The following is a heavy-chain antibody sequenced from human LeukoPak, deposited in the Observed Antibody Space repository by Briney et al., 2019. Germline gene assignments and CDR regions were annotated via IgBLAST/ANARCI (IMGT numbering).Heavy chain of an antibody. D-gene: IGHD3-22*01. J-gene: IGHJ4*02. V-gene: IGHV1-8*01. CDR1: GYTFTSYD. Sequence: ASVKVSCKASGYTFTSYDINWVRQATGQGLEWMGWMNPNSGNTGYAQKFQGRVTMTRNTSISTAYMELSSLRSEDTAVYYCARNPDYHTYYYDSSGLGDFDYWGQGTLVTVSS. CDR3: ARNPDYHTYYYDSSGLGDFDY. CDR2: MNPNSGNT.